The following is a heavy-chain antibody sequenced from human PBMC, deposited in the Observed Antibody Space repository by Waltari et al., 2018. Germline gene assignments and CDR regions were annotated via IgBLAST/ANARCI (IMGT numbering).Heavy chain of an antibody. CDR1: GFTFDDYA. J-gene: IGHJ4*02. CDR3: AKHRPPMFRGVIEGYYFDY. D-gene: IGHD3-10*01. Sequence: EVQLVESGGVVVQPGGSLRLSCAASGFTFDDYAMHWVRQAPGKGLEWVSLISWDGGSTYYADSVKGRFTISRDNSKSSLYLQMNSLRAGDTAIYYCAKHRPPMFRGVIEGYYFDYWGQGILVRVSS. CDR2: ISWDGGST. V-gene: IGHV3-43D*04.